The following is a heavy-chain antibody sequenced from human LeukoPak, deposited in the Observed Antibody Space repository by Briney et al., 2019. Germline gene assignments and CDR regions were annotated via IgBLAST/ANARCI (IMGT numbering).Heavy chain of an antibody. D-gene: IGHD5-18*01. V-gene: IGHV3-23*01. CDR1: GFTFDNYA. CDR3: VRDYSYGTE. Sequence: PGGSLRLSCAASGFTFDNYAMSWVRQAPGKGLEWVSTIRGSGGSTYYADSVKGRFTISRDNSKNTLYLQMNSLRAEDTAVYYCVRDYSYGTEWGQGTLVTVSS. J-gene: IGHJ4*02. CDR2: IRGSGGST.